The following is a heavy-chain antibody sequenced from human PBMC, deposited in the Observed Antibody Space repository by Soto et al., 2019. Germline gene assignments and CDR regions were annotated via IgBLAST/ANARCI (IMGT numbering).Heavy chain of an antibody. Sequence: EVQLVQSGAEVKKPGESLRISCKGSGYSFTSYWITWVRQMPGKGLEWMGRIDPSDSYTNYSPSFQGHVTISADKSISTAYLQWSSLEASDTAMYYCSRHAQTVAAPDYWGQGTLVTVSS. CDR3: SRHAQTVAAPDY. CDR2: IDPSDSYT. J-gene: IGHJ4*02. D-gene: IGHD6-19*01. V-gene: IGHV5-10-1*01. CDR1: GYSFTSYW.